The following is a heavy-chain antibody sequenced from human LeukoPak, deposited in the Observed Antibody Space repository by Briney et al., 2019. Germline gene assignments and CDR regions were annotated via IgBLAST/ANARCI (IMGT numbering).Heavy chain of an antibody. CDR3: ARRRYYGSGSNNQNWFDP. D-gene: IGHD3-10*01. Sequence: ASVNVSCKASGYTFTSYDINWVRQAPGQGLEWMGWMNPNSGNTGYAQKFQGRVTMTRNTSISTAYMELSSLRSEDTAVYYCARRRYYGSGSNNQNWFDPWGQGTLVTVSS. CDR1: GYTFTSYD. V-gene: IGHV1-8*01. J-gene: IGHJ5*02. CDR2: MNPNSGNT.